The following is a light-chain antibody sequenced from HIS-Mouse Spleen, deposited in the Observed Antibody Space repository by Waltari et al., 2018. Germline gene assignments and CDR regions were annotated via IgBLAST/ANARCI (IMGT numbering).Light chain of an antibody. CDR3: YSTDSSGNHRV. CDR1: ALPKKY. V-gene: IGLV3-10*01. Sequence: SYELTQPPSVSVSPGQTARITCSGDALPKKYAYWYQQKSGQAPVLVIYEDHKRPSGMPGRLSGSSSGTMATLTISGAQVEDEADYYCYSTDSSGNHRVFGGGTKLTVL. CDR2: EDH. J-gene: IGLJ2*01.